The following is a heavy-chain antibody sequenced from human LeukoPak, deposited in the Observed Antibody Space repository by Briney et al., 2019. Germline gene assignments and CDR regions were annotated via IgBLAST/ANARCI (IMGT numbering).Heavy chain of an antibody. CDR3: ARYCSSTSCYSDY. CDR1: GYTFTGYY. V-gene: IGHV1-2*06. J-gene: IGHJ4*02. Sequence: ASVKVSCTASGYTFTGYYMHWVRQAPGQGLEYMGRINPISGGTVYAQKFQGRVTMTRDTSITTAYMELTRLTSDDTAVYYCARYCSSTSCYSDYWGQGTLVTVSS. D-gene: IGHD2-2*01. CDR2: INPISGGT.